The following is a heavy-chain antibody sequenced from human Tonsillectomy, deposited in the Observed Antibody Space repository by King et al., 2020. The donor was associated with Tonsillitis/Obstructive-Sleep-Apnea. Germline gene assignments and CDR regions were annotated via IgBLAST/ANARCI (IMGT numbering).Heavy chain of an antibody. CDR1: GYSFSDYW. V-gene: IGHV5-51*01. CDR2: INPADSNT. J-gene: IGHJ6*03. Sequence: QLVQSGVEVKKPGESLKISCKASGYSFSDYWIDWVRQMPGKGLEWMGIINPADSNTRYSPSFQGQVTISADKSISTVYLQWSSLKASDTAVYYCARSSRWSFFCNYYMDVWGKGTTVTVSS. D-gene: IGHD6-13*01. CDR3: ARSSRWSFFCNYYMDV.